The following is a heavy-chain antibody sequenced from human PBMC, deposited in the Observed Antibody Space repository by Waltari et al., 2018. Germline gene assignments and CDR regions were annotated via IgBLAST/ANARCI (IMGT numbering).Heavy chain of an antibody. D-gene: IGHD6-13*01. CDR3: ARVSSSWYLGDYFYYGVDV. Sequence: VHLQESGPGLVKPSETLSLTCGVSDYSISSGYFWGWIRQPPGKGLEWIGSWVLSGRTSYNPSLQSRVTISADTSKNQFSLNLTSVTAADTAVYYCARVSSSWYLGDYFYYGVDVWGQGATVTVSS. CDR2: WVLSGRT. V-gene: IGHV4-38-2*01. CDR1: DYSISSGYF. J-gene: IGHJ6*01.